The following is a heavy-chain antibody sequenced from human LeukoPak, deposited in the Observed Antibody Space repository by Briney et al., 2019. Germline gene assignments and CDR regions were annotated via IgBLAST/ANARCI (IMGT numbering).Heavy chain of an antibody. D-gene: IGHD3-22*01. J-gene: IGHJ5*02. CDR2: IYYSGST. CDR1: GGSVSSGSYY. Sequence: PSETLSLTCTVSGGSVSSGSYYWSWIRQPPGKGLEWIGYIYYSGSTNYNPSLKSRVTISVDTSKNQFSLKLSSVTAADTAVYYCASPRSYYDSSGYYISWGQGTLVTVSS. CDR3: ASPRSYYDSSGYYIS. V-gene: IGHV4-61*01.